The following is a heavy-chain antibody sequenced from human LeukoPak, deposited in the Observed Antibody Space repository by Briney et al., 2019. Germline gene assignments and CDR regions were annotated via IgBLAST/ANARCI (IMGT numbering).Heavy chain of an antibody. V-gene: IGHV3-21*01. J-gene: IGHJ4*02. D-gene: IGHD4-17*01. Sequence: GGSLRLSCAASGFTFSSYRMNWVRQAPGKGLEWVSSISSSSSYIYYADSVKGRFTISRDNAKNSLYLQMNSLRAEDTAVYYCAAVGGDYVLDYWGQGTLVTVSS. CDR1: GFTFSSYR. CDR3: AAVGGDYVLDY. CDR2: ISSSSSYI.